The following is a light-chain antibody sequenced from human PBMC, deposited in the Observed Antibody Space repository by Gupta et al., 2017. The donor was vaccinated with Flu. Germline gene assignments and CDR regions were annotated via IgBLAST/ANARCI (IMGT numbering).Light chain of an antibody. J-gene: IGLJ1*01. CDR2: DSN. CDR1: SSKIGSNA. CDR3: AAWEDSLNGNYV. Sequence: VTSTWSGSSSKIGSNAVNSDRQSPGTATKRLIYDSNQRHAGAPDRCAGSKSGTAASLAIRGIQSEEEADDYCAAWEDSLNGNYVFGTGTKVTVL. V-gene: IGLV1-44*01.